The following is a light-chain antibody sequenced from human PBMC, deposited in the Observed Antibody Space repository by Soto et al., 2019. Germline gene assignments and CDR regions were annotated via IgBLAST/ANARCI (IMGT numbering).Light chain of an antibody. CDR2: DAS. J-gene: IGKJ3*01. CDR3: QHRSNWR. Sequence: ETVLTQSPATLSLSPGERATLSCRASQSVSSYLAWYQQKPGQAPRLLIYDASKRATGIPARFSGSGSGTDFTLTISILEPEEFAVYYGQHRSNWRVGPGTKVDIK. V-gene: IGKV3-11*01. CDR1: QSVSSY.